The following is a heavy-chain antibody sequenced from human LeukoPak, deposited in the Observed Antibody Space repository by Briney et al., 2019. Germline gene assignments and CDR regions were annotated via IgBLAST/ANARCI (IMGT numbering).Heavy chain of an antibody. D-gene: IGHD3-10*01. CDR1: GCTFTGYY. J-gene: IGHJ4*02. V-gene: IGHV1-2*02. Sequence: GASVKVSCKASGCTFTGYYMHWVRQAPGQGLEWMGWINPNSGGTNYAQKFQGRVTMTRDTSISTAYMELSRLRSDDTAVYYCARVTAYYGSGTEADYWGQGTLVTVSS. CDR3: ARVTAYYGSGTEADY. CDR2: INPNSGGT.